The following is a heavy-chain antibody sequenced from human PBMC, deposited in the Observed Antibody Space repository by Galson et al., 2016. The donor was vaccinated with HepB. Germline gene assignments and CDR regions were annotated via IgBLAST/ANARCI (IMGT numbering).Heavy chain of an antibody. CDR2: ISVSSKKI. D-gene: IGHD6-13*01. CDR3: APAPSYSSSWYYYFDF. CDR1: QFTFNKYD. Sequence: SLRLSCAASQFTFNKYDMSWVRQAPGKGLEWVAYISVSSKKIDYADSVKGRFTISRDNAKNSLYLQMNRLSDEDTAVYFCAPAPSYSSSWYYYFDFWGQGTLVTVSS. V-gene: IGHV3-48*02. J-gene: IGHJ4*02.